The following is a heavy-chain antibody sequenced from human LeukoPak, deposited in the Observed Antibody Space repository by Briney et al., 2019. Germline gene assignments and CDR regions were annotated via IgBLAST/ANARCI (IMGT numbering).Heavy chain of an antibody. D-gene: IGHD2-8*02. CDR3: ATSSGAPGNM. Sequence: PGESLRLSCAVSGVYWMSWVHQAPGKGLEWVANINQDGSVIYYVDSVKGRFTISRDNAKNSLYLQMNSLRAEDTGVYYCATSSGAPGNMWGQGTLVTVSS. CDR2: INQDGSVI. V-gene: IGHV3-7*01. CDR1: GVYW. J-gene: IGHJ4*02.